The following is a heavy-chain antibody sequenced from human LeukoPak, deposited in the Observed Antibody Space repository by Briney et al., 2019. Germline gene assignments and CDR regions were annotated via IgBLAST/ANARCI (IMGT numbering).Heavy chain of an antibody. D-gene: IGHD3-16*01. CDR3: AKIRAGGNYISY. Sequence: GGSLRLSCAASGFTFSSYAMSWVRQAPGKGLEWVSTISGSGGSTYYADSVKGRFTISRDNSKNTLYLQMNSLRAEDTAVYYCAKIRAGGNYISYWGQGTLVTVSS. V-gene: IGHV3-23*01. CDR2: ISGSGGST. CDR1: GFTFSSYA. J-gene: IGHJ4*02.